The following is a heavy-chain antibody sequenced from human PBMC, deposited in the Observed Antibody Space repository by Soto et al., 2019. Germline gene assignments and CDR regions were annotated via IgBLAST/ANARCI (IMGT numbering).Heavy chain of an antibody. CDR1: GGSISSGGYY. CDR3: ARVCGGDCHYGMDV. V-gene: IGHV4-31*03. Sequence: QVQLQESGPGLVKPSQTLSLTCTVSGGSISSGGYYWSWIRQHPGKGLEWIGYIYYSGSTYYNPSLKSRVTISVHPSKNQFSLKLSSVTAADTAVYYCARVCGGDCHYGMDVWGQGTTVTVSS. D-gene: IGHD2-21*02. J-gene: IGHJ6*02. CDR2: IYYSGST.